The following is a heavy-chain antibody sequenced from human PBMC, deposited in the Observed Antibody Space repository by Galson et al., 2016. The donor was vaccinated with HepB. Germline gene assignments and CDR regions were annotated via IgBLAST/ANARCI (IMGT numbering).Heavy chain of an antibody. V-gene: IGHV2-70*11. J-gene: IGHJ6*02. Sequence: PALVKPTQTLTLTCTFSGFSLSTSGMCVSWIRQPPGKALEWLARIDWDDDKYYSTSLKTRLTISKDTSKNQVVLTMTNMDPVGTATYYCARYPIFYSTGWYTYYYDGRDVWGQGTTVTVSS. D-gene: IGHD6-19*01. CDR3: ARYPIFYSTGWYTYYYDGRDV. CDR1: GFSLSTSGMC. CDR2: IDWDDDK.